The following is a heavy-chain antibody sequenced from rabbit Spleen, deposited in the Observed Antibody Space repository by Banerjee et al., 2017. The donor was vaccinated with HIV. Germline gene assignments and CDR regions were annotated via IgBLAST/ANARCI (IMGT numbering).Heavy chain of an antibody. D-gene: IGHD4-1*01. CDR1: GFSFSSSD. V-gene: IGHV1S47*01. CDR2: IYNGDGST. Sequence: QEQLEESGGGLVKPEGSLTLTCKASGFSFSSSDFICWVRQAPGKGLEWIACIYNGDGSTYYASWVNGRFTISRSTSLNTVTLQLNSLTAADTATYFCARDREGARYWDLWGPGTLVTVS. CDR3: ARDREGARYWDL. J-gene: IGHJ4*01.